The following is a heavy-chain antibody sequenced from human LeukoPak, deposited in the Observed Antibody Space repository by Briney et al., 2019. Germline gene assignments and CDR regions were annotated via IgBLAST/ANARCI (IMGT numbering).Heavy chain of an antibody. CDR3: ARDWGDGDYFDY. V-gene: IGHV3-21*01. CDR2: ITRSSRYI. J-gene: IGHJ4*02. CDR1: RFTFSTYT. D-gene: IGHD5-24*01. Sequence: GGSLRLSCAASRFTFSTYTMNWVRQAPGKGPEWVSSITRSSRYIYYADSVKGRFTISRDNAKNSLYLQMNSLRAEDTAVYYCARDWGDGDYFDYWGQGTLVTVSS.